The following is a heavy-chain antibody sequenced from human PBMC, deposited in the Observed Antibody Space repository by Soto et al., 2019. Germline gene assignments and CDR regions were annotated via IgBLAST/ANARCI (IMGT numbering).Heavy chain of an antibody. CDR3: AKSPGMYYYDSSGYYHYDS. D-gene: IGHD3-22*01. CDR1: GFTFSSYA. CDR2: ISGSGVST. Sequence: GGSLRLSCAASGFTFSSYAMSWVRQAPGKGLEWVSAISGSGVSTYYADSVKGRFTISRGNSKNTLYLQMNSLRAEDTAVYYCAKSPGMYYYDSSGYYHYDSWGRGTLGTGSS. V-gene: IGHV3-23*01. J-gene: IGHJ4*02.